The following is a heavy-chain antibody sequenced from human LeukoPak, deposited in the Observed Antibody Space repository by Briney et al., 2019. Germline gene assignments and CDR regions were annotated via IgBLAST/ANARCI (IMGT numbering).Heavy chain of an antibody. Sequence: GGSLRLSCAASGFTFSSYSMNWVRQAPGKGLEWVSYISSSSSTIYYADSVRGRFTISRDNAKNSLYLQMNSLRAEDTAAYYCARDRHCSGGSCKSNWFDPWGQGTLVTVSS. CDR2: ISSSSSTI. D-gene: IGHD2-15*01. J-gene: IGHJ5*02. CDR3: ARDRHCSGGSCKSNWFDP. CDR1: GFTFSSYS. V-gene: IGHV3-48*01.